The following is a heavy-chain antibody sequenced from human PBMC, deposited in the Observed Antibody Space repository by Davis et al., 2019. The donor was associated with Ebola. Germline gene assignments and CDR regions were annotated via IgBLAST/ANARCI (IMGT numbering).Heavy chain of an antibody. CDR1: GYTLVSYY. CDR3: ASSVGMWANY. V-gene: IGHV1-46*01. D-gene: IGHD7-27*01. Sequence: ASVKVSCKASGYTLVSYYAHWVRQAPGQGLEWMGIINPSGGSTSYAQKFQGRVTMTRDTSTSTVYMELSSLRSEDTAVYYCASSVGMWANYWGQGTLVTVSS. J-gene: IGHJ4*02. CDR2: INPSGGST.